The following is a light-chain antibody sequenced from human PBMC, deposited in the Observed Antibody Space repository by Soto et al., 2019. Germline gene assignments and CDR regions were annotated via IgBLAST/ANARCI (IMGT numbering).Light chain of an antibody. J-gene: IGLJ2*01. V-gene: IGLV1-51*01. Sequence: QSVLTQPPSVSAAPGQKVSISCSGSHSNIGNNYVSWYQQFPGAAPKLLIYDTRKRPSWIPDRFSASKSGTSATLVITGLQSGDEAYYYCGTWHSSLSAGRFGGGTKLTVL. CDR1: HSNIGNNY. CDR2: DTR. CDR3: GTWHSSLSAGR.